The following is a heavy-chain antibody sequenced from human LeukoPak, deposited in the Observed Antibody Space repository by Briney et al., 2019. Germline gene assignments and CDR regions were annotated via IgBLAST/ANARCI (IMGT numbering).Heavy chain of an antibody. Sequence: PSETLSLTCAVYGGSFSGYYWSWIRQPPGKGLERIGEINHSGSTNYNPSLKCRVTISVDTSKNQFSLKLSSVTAADTAVYYCARSGYDFWSGYSQYFQHWGQGTLVTVSS. CDR2: INHSGST. J-gene: IGHJ1*01. CDR1: GGSFSGYY. CDR3: ARSGYDFWSGYSQYFQH. D-gene: IGHD3-3*01. V-gene: IGHV4-34*01.